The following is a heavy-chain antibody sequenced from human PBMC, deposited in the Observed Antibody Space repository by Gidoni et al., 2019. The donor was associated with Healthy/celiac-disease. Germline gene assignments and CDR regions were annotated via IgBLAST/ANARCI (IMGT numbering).Heavy chain of an antibody. V-gene: IGHV1-2*02. CDR3: ARGRSGGSYYGWFDP. D-gene: IGHD1-26*01. CDR1: GYTFTGYY. J-gene: IGHJ5*02. Sequence: QVQLVQSGAQVKKPGASVKVSCTASGYTFTGYYMHWVRQAPGQGLEWMGWINPNSGGTNYAQKLQGRVTMTRDTSISTAYMELSRLRSDDTAVYYCARGRSGGSYYGWFDPWGQGTLVTVSS. CDR2: INPNSGGT.